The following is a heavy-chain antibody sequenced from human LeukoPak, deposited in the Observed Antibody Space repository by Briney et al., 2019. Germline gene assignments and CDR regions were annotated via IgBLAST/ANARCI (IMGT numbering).Heavy chain of an antibody. CDR2: IGTAGDT. D-gene: IGHD6-13*01. V-gene: IGHV3-13*01. Sequence: PGGSLRLTCAASGFTFSSYDMHWVRQATGKGLEWVSAIGTAGDTYYPGSVKGRFTISRENAKNSLYLQMNSLRAGDTAVYYCARGKQLVFRQGSYMDVWGKGTTVTVSS. CDR3: ARGKQLVFRQGSYMDV. CDR1: GFTFSSYD. J-gene: IGHJ6*03.